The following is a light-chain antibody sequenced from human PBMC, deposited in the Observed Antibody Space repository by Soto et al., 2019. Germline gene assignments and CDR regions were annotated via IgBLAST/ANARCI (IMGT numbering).Light chain of an antibody. J-gene: IGLJ1*01. Sequence: QSVLTQPPSVSGAPGQRVTISCTGSSSNIGAGYYVHWYQQLPGTAPKLLIYGNSNRPSGVPDRFSGSKSGTSASLAITGLQAEDEADYYCRSYTSSMSGSVFGTGTKLTVL. CDR1: SSNIGAGYY. V-gene: IGLV1-40*01. CDR3: RSYTSSMSGSV. CDR2: GNS.